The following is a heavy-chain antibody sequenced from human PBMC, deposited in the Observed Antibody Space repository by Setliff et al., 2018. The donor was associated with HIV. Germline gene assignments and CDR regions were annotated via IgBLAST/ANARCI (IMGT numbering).Heavy chain of an antibody. CDR2: IRRKAYDGTR. D-gene: IGHD3-10*01. Sequence: SLRLSCTASGFTFGDYAISWVRLAPGKGLEWVGFIRRKAYDGTREYAASVKGRFTISRDDSKSIAYLQMNSLKTEDTAVYYCTRMYYYGSGTYYSDYYYYMDVWGKGTTVTVSS. CDR3: TRMYYYGSGTYYSDYYYYMDV. CDR1: GFTFGDYA. V-gene: IGHV3-49*04. J-gene: IGHJ6*03.